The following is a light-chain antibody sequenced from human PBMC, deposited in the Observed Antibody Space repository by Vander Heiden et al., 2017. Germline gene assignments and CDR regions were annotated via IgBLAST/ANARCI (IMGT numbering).Light chain of an antibody. CDR3: MQAQQTPWT. Sequence: EIAMTQSPLSLPVTPGQAASISCRSSQSLLDRNGYNCLDWFVQRPGQSPQLLIDLASNRVSGVPDRFSGSGSGTEFTLKISRVEPDDVGIYYCMQAQQTPWTFGQGTKVEIK. CDR1: QSLLDRNGYNC. CDR2: LAS. J-gene: IGKJ1*01. V-gene: IGKV2-28*01.